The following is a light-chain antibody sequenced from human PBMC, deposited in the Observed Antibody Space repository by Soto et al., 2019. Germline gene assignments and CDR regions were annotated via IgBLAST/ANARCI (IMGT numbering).Light chain of an antibody. Sequence: EIVLPQSPATLSLSPGERTTLSCMASPSVTYYLAWYQQKPGQPPRLLIYGAFNRAAGIPARFSGSGSGTDFTLTISSLEPEDSPVYYGQQRNIWPPVTFGQGTRLEIK. V-gene: IGKV3-11*01. J-gene: IGKJ5*01. CDR3: QQRNIWPPVT. CDR1: PSVTYY. CDR2: GAF.